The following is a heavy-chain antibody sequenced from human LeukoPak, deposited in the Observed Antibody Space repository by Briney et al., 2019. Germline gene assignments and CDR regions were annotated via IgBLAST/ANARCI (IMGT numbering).Heavy chain of an antibody. CDR2: IYTTGTT. CDR1: GGSFSSYY. J-gene: IGHJ4*02. D-gene: IGHD3-3*01. Sequence: PSETLSLTCTVSGGSFSSYYWSWIRQPPGKGLECIGYIYTTGTTSYNSSLKSRVTISLDTSKNQFSLQLSSVTAADTAVYYCARERYDFWSFDYWGQGTLVTFSS. V-gene: IGHV4-4*09. CDR3: ARERYDFWSFDY.